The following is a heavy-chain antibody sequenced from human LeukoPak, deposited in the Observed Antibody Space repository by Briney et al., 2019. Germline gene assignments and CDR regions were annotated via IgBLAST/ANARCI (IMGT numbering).Heavy chain of an antibody. J-gene: IGHJ4*02. CDR2: IYSSGNT. V-gene: IGHV4-39*07. CDR3: AREANYYGSGSYFEGTFDY. Sequence: HPSETLSLTCAVSGASISSSNYYWGWVRQSPGKGLEWIGNIYSSGNTYYNASLKSRVTMYIDTSKNQFSLKLSSVTAAGTALYYCAREANYYGSGSYFEGTFDYWGQGSLVTVSS. D-gene: IGHD3-10*01. CDR1: GASISSSNYY.